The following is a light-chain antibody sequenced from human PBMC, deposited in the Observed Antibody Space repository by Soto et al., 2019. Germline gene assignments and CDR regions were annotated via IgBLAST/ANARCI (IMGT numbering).Light chain of an antibody. CDR2: GAS. CDR1: QDVSNY. V-gene: IGKV1-17*02. Sequence: DIQMTQSPPSLSASVGDRVTITCRASQDVSNYLGWLQQKPGKAPKRLIFGASNLESGVPSRFRGHGSGTEFILPITNLPPEDFATYYCLQHTYIWSFGQGTKVDIK. J-gene: IGKJ1*01. CDR3: LQHTYIWS.